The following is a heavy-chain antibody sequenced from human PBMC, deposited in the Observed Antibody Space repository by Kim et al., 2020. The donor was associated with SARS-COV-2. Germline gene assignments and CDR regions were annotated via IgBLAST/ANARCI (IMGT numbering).Heavy chain of an antibody. CDR3: ARGLAAADRGDYYYGMDV. Sequence: GGSLRLSCAASGFTFSSYGMHWVRQAPGKGLEWVAVIWYDGSNKYYADSVKGRFTISRDNSKNTLYLQMNSLRAEDTAVYYCARGLAAADRGDYYYGMDVWGQGTTVTVSS. D-gene: IGHD6-13*01. V-gene: IGHV3-33*01. J-gene: IGHJ6*02. CDR2: IWYDGSNK. CDR1: GFTFSSYG.